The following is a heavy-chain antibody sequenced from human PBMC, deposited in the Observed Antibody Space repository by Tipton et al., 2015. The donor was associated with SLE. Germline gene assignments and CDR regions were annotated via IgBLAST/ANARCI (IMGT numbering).Heavy chain of an antibody. J-gene: IGHJ3*01. V-gene: IGHV4-39*07. Sequence: TLSLTCTVSGGSVTSNNYYWGWIRQPPGKGLEWIGRIYSDGGTHYNPSLKNRVTFSVDTSMSQYSLKLTSLTAADTAIYYCARDVSDGTGFDAFHDWDQGTMVTVSS. D-gene: IGHD7-27*01. CDR2: IYSDGGT. CDR3: ARDVSDGTGFDAFHD. CDR1: GGSVTSNNYY.